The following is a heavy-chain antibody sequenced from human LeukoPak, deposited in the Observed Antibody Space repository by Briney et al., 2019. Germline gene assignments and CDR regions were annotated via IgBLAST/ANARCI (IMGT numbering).Heavy chain of an antibody. J-gene: IGHJ4*02. D-gene: IGHD3-16*01. CDR2: INHSGST. CDR3: AGRRVLDASFDY. V-gene: IGHV4-34*01. Sequence: PSETLSLTCAVYGGSFSGYYWSWIRQPPGKGLEWIGEINHSGSTNYNPSLKSRVTISVDTSKNQFSLKLSSVTAADTAVYYCAGRRVLDASFDYWGQGTLVTVSS. CDR1: GGSFSGYY.